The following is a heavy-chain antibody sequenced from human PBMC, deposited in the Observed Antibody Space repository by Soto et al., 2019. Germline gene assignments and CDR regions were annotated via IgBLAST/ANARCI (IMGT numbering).Heavy chain of an antibody. CDR1: GYTFTTFG. J-gene: IGHJ6*02. CDR2: INTYNGNT. V-gene: IGHV1-18*01. Sequence: QVQLVQSGAEVMKPGASVKVSCKASGYTFTTFGISWVRQAPGQGLEWMGWINTYNGNTDYAQKFQGSVTMPTEPSTRNAHMELRSLRSADTAVYYCARDVLIPFRWGYATPPQYNSHGMDVWGQGTRVSVSS. CDR3: ARDVLIPFRWGYATPPQYNSHGMDV. D-gene: IGHD3-16*01.